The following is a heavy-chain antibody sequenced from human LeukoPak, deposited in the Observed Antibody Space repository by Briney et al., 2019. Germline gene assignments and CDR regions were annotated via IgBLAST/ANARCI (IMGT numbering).Heavy chain of an antibody. V-gene: IGHV4-34*01. D-gene: IGHD6-19*01. CDR3: ASFSSGWYSGGFDY. CDR2: INHSGST. CDR1: GGSFSGYY. Sequence: SETLSLTCAVYGGSFSGYYWSWIRQPPGKGLEWIGEINHSGSTNYNPSLKSRVTISADTSKNQFSLKLSSVTAADTAVYYCASFSSGWYSGGFDYWGQGTLVTVSS. J-gene: IGHJ4*02.